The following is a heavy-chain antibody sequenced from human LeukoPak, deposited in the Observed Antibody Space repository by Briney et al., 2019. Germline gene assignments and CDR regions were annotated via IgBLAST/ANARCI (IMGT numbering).Heavy chain of an antibody. CDR1: GYTFTNYS. Sequence: ASVKVSCKASGYTFTNYSISWVRQAPGQGLEWMGWINPNSGGTNYAQKFQGRVTMTRDTSIGTAYMELSRLRSDDTAVYYCARERIQLWLQRRYFDYWGQGTLVTVSS. D-gene: IGHD5-18*01. V-gene: IGHV1-2*02. J-gene: IGHJ4*02. CDR2: INPNSGGT. CDR3: ARERIQLWLQRRYFDY.